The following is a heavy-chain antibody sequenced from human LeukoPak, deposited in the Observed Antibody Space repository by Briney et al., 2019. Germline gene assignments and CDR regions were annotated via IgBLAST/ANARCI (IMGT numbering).Heavy chain of an antibody. CDR2: ISSSGSTI. J-gene: IGHJ4*02. V-gene: IGHV3-48*03. Sequence: PGGSLRLSCAASGFTFSTYEMNWVRQAPGKGLEWVSYISSSGSTIYYADSVKGRFTISRDNAKNSMYLQMNSLRAEDTAVYYCARAPYDFWSGYYPYYFGYWGQGTLVTVSS. D-gene: IGHD3-3*01. CDR3: ARAPYDFWSGYYPYYFGY. CDR1: GFTFSTYE.